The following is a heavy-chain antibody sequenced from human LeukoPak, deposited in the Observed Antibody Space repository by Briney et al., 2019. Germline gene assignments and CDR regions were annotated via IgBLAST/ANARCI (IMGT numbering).Heavy chain of an antibody. CDR2: IRDSGGST. J-gene: IGHJ4*02. CDR3: AKRGVVIRVILVGFHKEAYYFDS. Sequence: RGGSLRLSCAVSGITLSNYGMTWVRQAPGKGLEWVAGIRDSGGSTNYADSVKGRFTISRDNPKNTLYLQMNSLRAEDTAVYFCAKRGVVIRVILVGFHKEAYYFDSWGQGALVTVSS. V-gene: IGHV3-23*01. CDR1: GITLSNYG. D-gene: IGHD3-22*01.